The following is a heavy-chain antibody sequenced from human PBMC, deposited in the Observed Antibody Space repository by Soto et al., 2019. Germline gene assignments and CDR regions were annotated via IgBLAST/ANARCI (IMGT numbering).Heavy chain of an antibody. CDR2: ISGTGGST. J-gene: IGHJ4*02. CDR1: GFTFSSYA. D-gene: IGHD6-19*01. V-gene: IGHV3-23*01. CDR3: AKDKFDSNGWYFDY. Sequence: EVQLLESGGGLVQPGGSLRLSCAASGFTFSSYAMSWVRQAPGKGLEWVSAISGTGGSTYYADSVKGRFTISRDNSKNMLYLQMNSLRAEDTAVYYCAKDKFDSNGWYFDYWGQGTLVTVSS.